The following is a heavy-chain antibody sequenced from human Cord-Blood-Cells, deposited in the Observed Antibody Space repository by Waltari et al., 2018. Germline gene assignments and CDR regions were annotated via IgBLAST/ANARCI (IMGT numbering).Heavy chain of an antibody. D-gene: IGHD3-9*01. CDR3: AKSRLGKAVFDY. CDR2: IRDDGSNK. V-gene: IGHV3-30*02. J-gene: IGHJ4*02. Sequence: QVQLVESGGGVVQPGGSLRLSCAASGFTFSSYGMHWVRQAPGKGLEWVAFIRDDGSNKYYADSVKGRFTISRDNSKNTLYLQMNSLRAEDTAVYYCAKSRLGKAVFDYWGQGTLVTVSS. CDR1: GFTFSSYG.